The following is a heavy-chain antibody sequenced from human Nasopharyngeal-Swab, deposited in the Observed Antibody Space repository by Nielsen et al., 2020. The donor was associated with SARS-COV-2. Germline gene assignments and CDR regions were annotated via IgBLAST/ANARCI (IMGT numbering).Heavy chain of an antibody. V-gene: IGHV3-7*01. J-gene: IGHJ4*02. CDR3: ARNDYYDSSGYYY. CDR1: GFTFSSYW. Sequence: GSLTLSCAASGFTFSSYWMSWVRQAPGRGLEWLAQIKEDGTVTHYVDSVKGRFTISRDNAKNSLYLQMNSLRAEDTAVYYCARNDYYDSSGYYYWGQGTLVTVSS. D-gene: IGHD3-22*01. CDR2: IKEDGTVT.